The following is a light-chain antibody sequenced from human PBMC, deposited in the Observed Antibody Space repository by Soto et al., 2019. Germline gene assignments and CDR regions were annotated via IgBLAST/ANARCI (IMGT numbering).Light chain of an antibody. CDR3: QQLNSYVFT. Sequence: DIQLTQSPSFLSASVGDRVTITCRASQDVSRYLAWYQQKPGKAPNLLIYAASTLRSGVPSRFSGSGPETEFTLTISSLQPEDFATYYCQQLNSYVFTFGPGTKVDIK. CDR1: QDVSRY. CDR2: AAS. J-gene: IGKJ3*01. V-gene: IGKV1-9*01.